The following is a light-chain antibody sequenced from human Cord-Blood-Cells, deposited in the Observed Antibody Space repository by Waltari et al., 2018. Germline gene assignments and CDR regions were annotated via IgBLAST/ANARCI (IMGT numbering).Light chain of an antibody. Sequence: EIVLTQSPATLSLSPGERATLSCRASQSVSSYLAWYQQKPGQAPRLHIYDASNRATGIPARFSGGGSGTDFTLTISSLEPEDFAVYYCQQRSNWQGTFGQGTRLEIK. CDR3: QQRSNWQGT. CDR1: QSVSSY. J-gene: IGKJ5*01. V-gene: IGKV3-11*01. CDR2: DAS.